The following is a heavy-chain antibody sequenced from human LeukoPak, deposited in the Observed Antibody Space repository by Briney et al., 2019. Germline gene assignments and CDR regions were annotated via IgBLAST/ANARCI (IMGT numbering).Heavy chain of an antibody. CDR3: ARISRSDGGGFDY. J-gene: IGHJ4*02. Sequence: PGGSLRLSWAASGFTFSSYSMNWVRQAPGKGLEWVSYISSSSSTIYYVDSVRGRFTVSGDNAKNSLFLQMNSLRAEDTAVYYCARISRSDGGGFDYWGQGTLVTVSS. CDR2: ISSSSSTI. CDR1: GFTFSSYS. D-gene: IGHD3-16*01. V-gene: IGHV3-48*04.